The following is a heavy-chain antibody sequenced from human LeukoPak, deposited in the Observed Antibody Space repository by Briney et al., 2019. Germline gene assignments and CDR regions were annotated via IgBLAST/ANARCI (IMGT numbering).Heavy chain of an antibody. J-gene: IGHJ4*02. D-gene: IGHD3-22*01. CDR2: ISSSSSYI. CDR1: GFTFSSYN. CDR3: ARDLVVITDFDY. Sequence: TGGSLRLSCAASGFTFSSYNMNWVRQAPGKGLEWVSSISSSSSYIYYADSVKGRFTISRDNAKNSLYLQMNSLRAEDTAVYYCARDLVVITDFDYWGQGTLVTVSS. V-gene: IGHV3-21*01.